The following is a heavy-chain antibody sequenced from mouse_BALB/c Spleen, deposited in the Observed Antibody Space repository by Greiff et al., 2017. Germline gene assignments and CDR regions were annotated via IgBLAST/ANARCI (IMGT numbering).Heavy chain of an antibody. V-gene: IGHV3-2*02. CDR2: ISYSGST. J-gene: IGHJ4*01. CDR1: GFSITSDYA. CDR3: ALYGSLYAMDY. Sequence: EVKLQESGPGLVKPSQSLSFSCTASGFSITSDYAWNLIRKFPGNKLWCMGYISYSGSTSYNPSFKSRIPITRDTSKNQFYLQLNTVTTEDTATYYCALYGSLYAMDYWGQGTSVTVSA. D-gene: IGHD2-1*01.